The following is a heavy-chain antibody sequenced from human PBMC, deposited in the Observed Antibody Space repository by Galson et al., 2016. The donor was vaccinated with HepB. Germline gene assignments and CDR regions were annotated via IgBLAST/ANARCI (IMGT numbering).Heavy chain of an antibody. Sequence: SLRLSCAASGFTFSTYALTWVRQVPGKGLEWVSSISANGASTYYADPVKGRFTISRDKSTSTLYLQMNSLRAEDSALFYCDKGGIGEPGGLDYWGQGTLVTVSS. CDR2: ISANGAST. V-gene: IGHV3-23*01. CDR1: GFTFSTYA. CDR3: DKGGIGEPGGLDY. D-gene: IGHD2-15*01. J-gene: IGHJ4*02.